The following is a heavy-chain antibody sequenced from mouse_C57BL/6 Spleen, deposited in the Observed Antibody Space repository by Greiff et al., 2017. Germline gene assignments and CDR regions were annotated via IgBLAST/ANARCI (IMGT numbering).Heavy chain of an antibody. CDR2: IRLKSDNYAT. J-gene: IGHJ2*01. Sequence: EVKLVESGGGLVQPGGSMKLSCVASGFTFSNYWMNWVRQSPEQGLEWVAQIRLKSDNYATHYAESVKGRFTISRDDSKSSVYLQMNNLRAEDTGIYYCTQGGITTVVDYWGQGTTLTVSS. CDR3: TQGGITTVVDY. CDR1: GFTFSNYW. V-gene: IGHV6-3*01. D-gene: IGHD1-1*01.